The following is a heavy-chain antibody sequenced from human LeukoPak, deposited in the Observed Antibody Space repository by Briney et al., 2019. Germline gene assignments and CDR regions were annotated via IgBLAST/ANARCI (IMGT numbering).Heavy chain of an antibody. J-gene: IGHJ3*02. V-gene: IGHV4-59*12. CDR1: GGSISSYY. Sequence: PSETLSLTCTVSGGSISSYYWSWIRQPPGQGLEWIGNIYYSGSTNYNPSLKSRVTISVDTSKNQFSLKLSSVTAADTAVYYCAIDIPGIAAAGSYAFDIWGQGTMVTVSS. CDR3: AIDIPGIAAAGSYAFDI. CDR2: IYYSGST. D-gene: IGHD6-13*01.